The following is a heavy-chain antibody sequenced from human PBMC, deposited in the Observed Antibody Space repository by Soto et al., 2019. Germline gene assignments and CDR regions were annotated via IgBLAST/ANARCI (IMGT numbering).Heavy chain of an antibody. CDR2: INHSGST. Sequence: QVQLQQWGAGLLKPSETLSLTCAVYGGSFSGYYWSWIRQPPGKGLEWIGEINHSGSTNYNPSLKSRVTISVDTSKNHFSLKLSSVTAADTAVYYCASTIAARPWVGYYYYYGMDVWGQGTTVTVSS. J-gene: IGHJ6*02. D-gene: IGHD6-6*01. CDR1: GGSFSGYY. V-gene: IGHV4-34*01. CDR3: ASTIAARPWVGYYYYYGMDV.